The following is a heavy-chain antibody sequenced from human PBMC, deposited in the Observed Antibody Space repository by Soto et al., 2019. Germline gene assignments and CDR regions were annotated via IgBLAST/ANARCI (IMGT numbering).Heavy chain of an antibody. J-gene: IGHJ1*01. V-gene: IGHV3-30*18. Sequence: QVQLVESGGGVVQPGRSLRLSCAASGFTFSSYGMHWVRQAPGKGLEWVAVISYDGSNKYYADSVKGRFTISRDNSKNTLYLQMHSLRAEETAVYYCAKEDGEHPWPLEYFQHWGQGTLVTVSS. D-gene: IGHD3-10*01. CDR2: ISYDGSNK. CDR1: GFTFSSYG. CDR3: AKEDGEHPWPLEYFQH.